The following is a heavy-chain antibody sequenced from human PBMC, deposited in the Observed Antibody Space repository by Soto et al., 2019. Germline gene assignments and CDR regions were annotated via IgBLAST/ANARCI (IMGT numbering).Heavy chain of an antibody. V-gene: IGHV3-48*01. CDR1: GFTFTSYT. Sequence: EVQLLESGGGLIQPGGSLRLSCAASGFTFTSYTINWVRQAPGKGLEWVSFISSSSSTIYYADSVKGRFTISRDNAKNSVFLQMNSLRAEDTAVYYCGGEGGGGLLGDYWGQGTLVTVSS. CDR2: ISSSSSTI. D-gene: IGHD3-16*01. J-gene: IGHJ4*02. CDR3: GGEGGGGLLGDY.